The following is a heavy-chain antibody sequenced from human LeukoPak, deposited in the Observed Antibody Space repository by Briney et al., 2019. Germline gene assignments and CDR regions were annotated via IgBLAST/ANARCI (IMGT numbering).Heavy chain of an antibody. Sequence: ASVKVSFKVSGYTLTELSMHWVRQAPGKGLEWMGGFDPEDGETIYAQKFQGRVTMTEDTSTDTAYMELSSLRSEDTAVYYCATLGSGSYLLDYWGQGTLVTVSS. CDR2: FDPEDGET. J-gene: IGHJ4*02. CDR3: ATLGSGSYLLDY. CDR1: GYTLTELS. V-gene: IGHV1-24*01. D-gene: IGHD1-26*01.